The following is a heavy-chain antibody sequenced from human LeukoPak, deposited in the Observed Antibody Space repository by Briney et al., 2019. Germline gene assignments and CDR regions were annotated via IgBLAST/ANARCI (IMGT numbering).Heavy chain of an antibody. CDR1: GYTFTGYY. CDR2: INPNSGGT. D-gene: IGHD3-22*01. V-gene: IGHV1-2*02. Sequence: ASVKVSCKASGYTFTGYYMHWVRQAPGQGLEWMGWINPNSGGTNYAQKFQGRVTMTRDTSISTAYMELSRLRSDDTAVYYCARAHSSGYYYGGFEFDYWGQGTLVTVSS. CDR3: ARAHSSGYYYGGFEFDY. J-gene: IGHJ4*02.